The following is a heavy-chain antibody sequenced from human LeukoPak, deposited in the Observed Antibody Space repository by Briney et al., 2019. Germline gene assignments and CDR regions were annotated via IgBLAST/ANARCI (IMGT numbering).Heavy chain of an antibody. V-gene: IGHV5-51*01. J-gene: IGHJ4*02. D-gene: IGHD2-2*01. CDR3: ARQKEDCSSTSCYPSHFDY. CDR2: IYPGDSDT. Sequence: GESLKISCKGSGYSFTSYWIGWVRQMPGKGLEWMGIIYPGDSDTRYSPSFQDQVTISADKSISTAYLQWSSLKASDTAMYYCARQKEDCSSTSCYPSHFDYWGQGTLVTVSS. CDR1: GYSFTSYW.